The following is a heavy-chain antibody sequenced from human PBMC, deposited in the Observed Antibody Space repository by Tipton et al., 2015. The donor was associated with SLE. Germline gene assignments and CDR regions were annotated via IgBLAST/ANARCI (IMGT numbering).Heavy chain of an antibody. D-gene: IGHD1-14*01. Sequence: SLRLSCVASGFNFSGSAVHWVRQASGQGLEWVGRIRSEANGYGTAYSASLIGGITISRDDSKNTAYLQMNSLKNEDTALYYCAKDLETNRGALHIWGQGTMVTVSA. V-gene: IGHV3-73*01. CDR2: IRSEANGYGT. CDR3: AKDLETNRGALHI. J-gene: IGHJ3*02. CDR1: GFNFSGSA.